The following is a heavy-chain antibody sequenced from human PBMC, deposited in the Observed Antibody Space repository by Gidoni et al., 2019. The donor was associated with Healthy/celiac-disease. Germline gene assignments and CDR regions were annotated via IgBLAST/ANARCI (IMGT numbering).Heavy chain of an antibody. J-gene: IGHJ4*02. CDR3: ARGIILSPYSSGPSFDY. Sequence: QVQLVQSGAEVKKPGASVKVSCKASGYTFTGYYMHWVRQAPGQGLEWMGRINPNSGGTNYAQKFQGRVTMTRDTSISTAYMELSRLRSDDTAVYYCARGIILSPYSSGPSFDYWGQGTLVTVSS. CDR2: INPNSGGT. D-gene: IGHD6-19*01. CDR1: GYTFTGYY. V-gene: IGHV1-2*06.